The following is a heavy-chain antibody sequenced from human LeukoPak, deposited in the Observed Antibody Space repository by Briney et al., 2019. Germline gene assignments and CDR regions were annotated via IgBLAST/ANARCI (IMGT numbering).Heavy chain of an antibody. J-gene: IGHJ3*02. Sequence: GGSLRLSCVASGFTFNNYGMNWVRQAPGKGLEWVSDISASGGSTDFADSVQGRFTISRDNSKNTLFLQLNSLRAEDTAVYYCAKSNGYGLIDIWGQGTMVTVSS. V-gene: IGHV3-23*01. CDR2: ISASGGST. D-gene: IGHD3-22*01. CDR1: GFTFNNYG. CDR3: AKSNGYGLIDI.